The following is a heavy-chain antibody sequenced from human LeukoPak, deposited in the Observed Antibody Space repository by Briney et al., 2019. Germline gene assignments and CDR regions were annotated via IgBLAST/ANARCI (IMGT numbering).Heavy chain of an antibody. CDR3: AGDPRDYDSSGYFDY. J-gene: IGHJ4*02. Sequence: GGSLRLSCAASGFTFSDYYMSWIRQAPGKGLEWVSYISSSGSTIYYADSVKGRFTISRDNAKNSLYLQMNSLRAEDTAVYYCAGDPRDYDSSGYFDYWGQGTLVTVSS. V-gene: IGHV3-11*04. CDR1: GFTFSDYY. D-gene: IGHD3-22*01. CDR2: ISSSGSTI.